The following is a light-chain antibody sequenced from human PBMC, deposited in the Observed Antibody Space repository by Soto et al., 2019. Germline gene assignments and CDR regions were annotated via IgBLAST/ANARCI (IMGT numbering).Light chain of an antibody. CDR1: QSISRW. J-gene: IGKJ1*01. V-gene: IGKV1-39*01. CDR3: QQTYSTPPT. Sequence: DIQLTQSPSTLSASVGDRVTITCRARQSISRWLAWYQQKAGLAPKLLIYAASSLQSGVPSRFSGSGSGTDFTLTISSLQPEDFATYYCQQTYSTPPTFGQGTKVDIK. CDR2: AAS.